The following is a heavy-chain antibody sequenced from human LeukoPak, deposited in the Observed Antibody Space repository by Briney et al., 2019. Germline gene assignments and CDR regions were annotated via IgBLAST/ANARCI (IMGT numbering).Heavy chain of an antibody. Sequence: PSETLSLTCTVSGGSISRSQFYWGWVRQPPGKGLEWIGTLYYSGKSFYNPSLKSRVTMSVDMSKNQLSLNLSFLTVADTAVYYCARETTKAMIDSWGQGILVTVSS. D-gene: IGHD1-14*01. CDR1: GGSISRSQFY. CDR3: ARETTKAMIDS. V-gene: IGHV4-39*07. J-gene: IGHJ4*02. CDR2: LYYSGKS.